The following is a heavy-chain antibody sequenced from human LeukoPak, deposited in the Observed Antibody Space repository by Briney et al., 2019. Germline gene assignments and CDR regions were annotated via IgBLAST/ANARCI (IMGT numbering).Heavy chain of an antibody. D-gene: IGHD4-17*01. V-gene: IGHV5-51*01. CDR3: ARLRATKGPVTVTPSYPDSPNWFDP. CDR1: GYTFNTYW. CDR2: INPSDSDT. J-gene: IGHJ5*02. Sequence: GESLKISCKGSGYTFNTYWIGWVRQMPGKGLEWMGIINPSDSDTTYSPSFQGQVTISADRSISTAYLQWSSLKASDTAIYYCARLRATKGPVTVTPSYPDSPNWFDPWGQGTLVTVSS.